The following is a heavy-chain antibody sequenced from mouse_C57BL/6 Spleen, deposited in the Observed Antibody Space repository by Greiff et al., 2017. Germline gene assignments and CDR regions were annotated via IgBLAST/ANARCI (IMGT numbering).Heavy chain of an antibody. J-gene: IGHJ2*01. CDR3: ARQGWDGY. V-gene: IGHV1-85*01. CDR2: IYPRDGST. CDR1: GYTFTSYD. D-gene: IGHD4-1*01. Sequence: VQVVESGPELVKPGASVKLSCKASGYTFTSYDINWVKQRPGQGLEWIGWIYPRDGSTKYNEKFKGKATLTLDTSSSTAYMELHSLTSEDSEVYFCARQGWDGYWGQGTTLTVSS.